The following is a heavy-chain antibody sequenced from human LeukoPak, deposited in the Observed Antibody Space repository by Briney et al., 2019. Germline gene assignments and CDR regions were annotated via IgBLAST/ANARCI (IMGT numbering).Heavy chain of an antibody. D-gene: IGHD3-9*01. CDR2: IKSKTDGGTT. CDR1: GFTFSNAW. V-gene: IGHV3-15*01. CDR3: TTVRYYDILTGYIDFDY. J-gene: IGHJ4*02. Sequence: GGSLRLSCAASGFTFSNAWMSWVRQAPGKGLEWVGRIKSKTDGGTTDYAAPVKGRFTISRDDSKNTLYLQMNSLKTEDTAVYYRTTVRYYDILTGYIDFDYWGQGTLVTVSS.